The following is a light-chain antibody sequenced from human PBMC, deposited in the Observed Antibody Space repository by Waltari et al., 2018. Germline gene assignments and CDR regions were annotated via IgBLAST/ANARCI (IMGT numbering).Light chain of an antibody. CDR3: SSYTKTGPVV. CDR2: EVT. J-gene: IGLJ3*02. Sequence: QSALTQPASVSESPGQSITISCTGTRSDIGGYNYVSWYQHHPGKAPNLIIYEVTNRPSGISDRFSGSKSGNTASLTISGLQTEDEADYYCSSYTKTGPVVFGGGTRLTVL. V-gene: IGLV2-14*01. CDR1: RSDIGGYNY.